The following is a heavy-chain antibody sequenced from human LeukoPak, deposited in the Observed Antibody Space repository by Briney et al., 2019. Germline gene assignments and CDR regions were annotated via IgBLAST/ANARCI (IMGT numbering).Heavy chain of an antibody. Sequence: ASVKVSCKASGYTFTSYAMNWVRQAPGQGLEWMGWINTNTGNPTYAQGFTGRFVFSLDTSVSTAYLQISSLKAEDTAVYYCARSGFLEWFSNYYYYYMDVWGKGTTVTVSS. CDR1: GYTFTSYA. CDR2: INTNTGNP. D-gene: IGHD3-3*01. CDR3: ARSGFLEWFSNYYYYYMDV. J-gene: IGHJ6*03. V-gene: IGHV7-4-1*02.